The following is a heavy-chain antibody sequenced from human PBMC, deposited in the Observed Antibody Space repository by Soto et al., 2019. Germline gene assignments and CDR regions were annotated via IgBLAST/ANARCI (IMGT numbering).Heavy chain of an antibody. CDR2: ISGSGIST. J-gene: IGHJ4*02. Sequence: EVQLLESGGGLVQPGGSLRLSCAASGFTFSSYAMSWVRQAPGKGLEWVSTISGSGISTYYADSVKGRSTISRDNSKNTLYMHLTTLRAVDTPAYSCAKDTGLGGTGRLFLDYWGQGTLVTVSS. D-gene: IGHD1-1*01. CDR3: AKDTGLGGTGRLFLDY. CDR1: GFTFSSYA. V-gene: IGHV3-23*01.